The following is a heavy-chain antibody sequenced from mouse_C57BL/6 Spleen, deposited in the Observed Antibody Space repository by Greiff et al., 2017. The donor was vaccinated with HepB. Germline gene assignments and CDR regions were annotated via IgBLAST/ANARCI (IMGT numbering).Heavy chain of an antibody. CDR2: IDPSDSYT. CDR3: GKAYCGNYSWFAY. V-gene: IGHV1-69*01. D-gene: IGHD2-10*01. CDR1: GYTFTSYW. Sequence: QVQLQQPGAELVMPGASVKLSCKASGYTFTSYWMHWVKQRPGQGLEWIGEIDPSDSYTNYNQKFKGKYTLTVDKSSSTAYMQLSSLTSEDSAVSYGGKAYCGNYSWFAYWGQGTLVTVSA. J-gene: IGHJ3*01.